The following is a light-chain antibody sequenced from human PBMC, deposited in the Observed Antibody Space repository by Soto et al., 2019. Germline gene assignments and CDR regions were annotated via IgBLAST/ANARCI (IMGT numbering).Light chain of an antibody. J-gene: IGKJ3*01. CDR1: QTVSTSY. V-gene: IGKV3-20*01. CDR2: AAS. Sequence: EIVLTQSPGTLSLSPGERATLSCRASQTVSTSYLAWYQQKPGQAPRLLIYAASSRATGIPDRFSGSGSGTDFTLTISRLEPEDSAVYYCQQYGNSIFTFGPGTKVDI. CDR3: QQYGNSIFT.